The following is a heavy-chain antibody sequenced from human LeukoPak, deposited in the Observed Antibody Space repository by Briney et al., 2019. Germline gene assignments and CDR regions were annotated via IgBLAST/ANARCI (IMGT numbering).Heavy chain of an antibody. D-gene: IGHD2/OR15-2a*01. Sequence: SQTLSLTCTVSGGSVSSSNFYWAWIRQPPGKGLEWVASIYYTGNTFYNPSLKSRGTLSLDTSKNQFSLKLTSVTAADTAVYYCARAHSIASYYYGVDVWGQGTTVTVSS. CDR1: GGSVSSSNFY. CDR2: IYYTGNT. J-gene: IGHJ6*02. V-gene: IGHV4-39*07. CDR3: ARAHSIASYYYGVDV.